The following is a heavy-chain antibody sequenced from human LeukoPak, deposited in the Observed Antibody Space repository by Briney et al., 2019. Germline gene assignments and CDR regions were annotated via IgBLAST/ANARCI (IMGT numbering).Heavy chain of an antibody. CDR3: ARQGYSSGWYYGY. V-gene: IGHV5-51*01. CDR2: IYPGDSDT. J-gene: IGHJ4*02. CDR1: GYSFTSYW. Sequence: GESLKISCXGSGYSFTSYWIGWVRQMPGKGLEWMGIIYPGDSDTRYSPSFQGQVTISADKSISTAYLQWSSLKASDTAMYYCARQGYSSGWYYGYWGQGTLVTVSS. D-gene: IGHD6-19*01.